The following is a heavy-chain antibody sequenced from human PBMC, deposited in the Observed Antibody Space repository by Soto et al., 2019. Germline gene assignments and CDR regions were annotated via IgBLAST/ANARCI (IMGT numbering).Heavy chain of an antibody. Sequence: ASVKVSCKASGYTFTRYDINWVRQATGQGLEWMGWMNPNSGNTGYAQKFQGRVTMTRNTSISTAYMELSSLRSEDTAVYYCARGVYDFWSGYLYYYYYMDVWGKGTTVTVSS. CDR3: ARGVYDFWSGYLYYYYYMDV. V-gene: IGHV1-8*01. D-gene: IGHD3-3*01. J-gene: IGHJ6*03. CDR1: GYTFTRYD. CDR2: MNPNSGNT.